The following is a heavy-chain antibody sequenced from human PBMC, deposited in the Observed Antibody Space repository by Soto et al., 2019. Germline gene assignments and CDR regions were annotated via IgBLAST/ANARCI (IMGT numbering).Heavy chain of an antibody. CDR1: GFTFSDYA. CDR3: AKADGEQWLIPHLDN. Sequence: EVQLLESGGHFVHPGGSLRLSCAASGFTFSDYAMIWIRQVPGKGLQWVSGLYGSGRGIHYAESVKGRFTISRDNSAYAVYLQMNNLRVEDSAIYYCAKADGEQWLIPHLDNWGQGTLVTVS. D-gene: IGHD6-19*01. J-gene: IGHJ4*02. CDR2: LYGSGRGI. V-gene: IGHV3-23*01.